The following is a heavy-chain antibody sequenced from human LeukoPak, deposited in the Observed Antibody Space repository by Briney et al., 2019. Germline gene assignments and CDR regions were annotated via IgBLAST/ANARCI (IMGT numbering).Heavy chain of an antibody. D-gene: IGHD2-21*02. CDR1: GGSISSSSYY. J-gene: IGHJ5*02. Sequence: KPSETLSLTCTVSGGSISSSSYYWGWIRQPPGKGLEWIGSIYYSGSTYYNPSLKSRVTISVDTSKNQFSLKLSPVTAADTAVYYCARGHPIVVVTAPSDWFDPWGQGTLVTVSS. V-gene: IGHV4-39*07. CDR2: IYYSGST. CDR3: ARGHPIVVVTAPSDWFDP.